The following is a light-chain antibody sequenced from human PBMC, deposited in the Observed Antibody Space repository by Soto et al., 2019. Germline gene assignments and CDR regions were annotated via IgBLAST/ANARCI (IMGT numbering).Light chain of an antibody. J-gene: IGKJ1*01. V-gene: IGKV3-20*01. CDR2: RGS. Sequence: EVVLTQSPGTLSLSPGERATLSCRASQNIRGNELAWYQQKPGQAPRLLIYRGSSRATGIPDRFTGRGSRTEFSLTISRLEPEDFAVYYCQDYGTSAPWTFGQGTKVEIK. CDR3: QDYGTSAPWT. CDR1: QNIRGNE.